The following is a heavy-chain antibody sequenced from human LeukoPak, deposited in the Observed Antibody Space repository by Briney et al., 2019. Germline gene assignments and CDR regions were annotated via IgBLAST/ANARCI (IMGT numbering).Heavy chain of an antibody. D-gene: IGHD3-3*01. Sequence: GGSLRLSCAASGFTFSSYWMSWVRQAPGKGLEWVANIKQDGSEKYYVDSVKGRFTISRDNAKNSLYLQMNSLRAEDTAVYYCARSRYDFWGGYPNDALDIWGQGTMVTVSS. J-gene: IGHJ3*02. CDR1: GFTFSSYW. CDR2: IKQDGSEK. CDR3: ARSRYDFWGGYPNDALDI. V-gene: IGHV3-7*01.